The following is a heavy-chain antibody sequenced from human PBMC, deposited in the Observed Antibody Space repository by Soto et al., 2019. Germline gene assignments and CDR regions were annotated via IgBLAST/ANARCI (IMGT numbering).Heavy chain of an antibody. Sequence: SETLSLTCPVAGGSISRYYWNWIRQPPGKGLEWIGYIYYSGSTNYNPSLKSRVTISVDTSKNQFSLKLSSVTAADTAVYYCAVTRHLRAFDIWGQGTMVTVSS. CDR2: IYYSGST. CDR3: AVTRHLRAFDI. J-gene: IGHJ3*02. D-gene: IGHD2-21*02. CDR1: GGSISRYY. V-gene: IGHV4-59*08.